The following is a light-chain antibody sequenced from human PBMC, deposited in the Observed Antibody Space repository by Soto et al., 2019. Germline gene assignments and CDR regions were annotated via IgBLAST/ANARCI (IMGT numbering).Light chain of an antibody. J-gene: IGKJ4*01. Sequence: EIVLTQSPGTLSLSPGERATLSCRASQSVSRSSLAWYQLKPCQTPRLLMSGVSNRATGIPDRFSGSGSGTDFTFTIRRLEPEDFAVYYCQQYGSSPLTFGGGTKVEIK. CDR3: QQYGSSPLT. CDR1: QSVSRSS. CDR2: GVS. V-gene: IGKV3-20*01.